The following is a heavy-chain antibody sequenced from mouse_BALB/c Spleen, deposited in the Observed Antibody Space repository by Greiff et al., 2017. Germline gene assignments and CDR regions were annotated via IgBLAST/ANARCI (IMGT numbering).Heavy chain of an antibody. D-gene: IGHD2-14*01. V-gene: IGHV1-18*01. Sequence: EVQVVESGPELVKPGASVKIPCKASGYTFTDYNMDWVKQSHGKSLEWIGDINPNNGGTIYNQKFKGKATLTVDKSSSTAYMELRSLTSEDTAVYYCARSYRFFYAMDYWGQGTSVTVSS. CDR1: GYTFTDYN. CDR2: INPNNGGT. CDR3: ARSYRFFYAMDY. J-gene: IGHJ4*01.